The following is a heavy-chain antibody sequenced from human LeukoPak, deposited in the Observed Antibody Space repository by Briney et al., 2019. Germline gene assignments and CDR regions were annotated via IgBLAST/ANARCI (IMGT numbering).Heavy chain of an antibody. CDR1: GFTFSIYT. Sequence: GGSLRLSCAASGFTFSIYTMNWVRQAPGKGLEWVSSISSRSTYIYYADSLKGRFTISRDNAKNSLYLQMNSLRAEDTAVYYCARDVTGSSGHGEVNWFDPWGQGTLVTVSS. J-gene: IGHJ5*02. V-gene: IGHV3-21*04. CDR2: ISSRSTYI. D-gene: IGHD6-19*01. CDR3: ARDVTGSSGHGEVNWFDP.